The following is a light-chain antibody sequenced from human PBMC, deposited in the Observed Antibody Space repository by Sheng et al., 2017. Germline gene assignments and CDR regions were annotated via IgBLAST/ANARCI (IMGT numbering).Light chain of an antibody. CDR2: KAS. CDR1: QSISTW. J-gene: IGKJ2*03. CDR3: QQYNSHLSS. Sequence: DIQMTQSPSTLSASVGDRVTITCRASQSISTWLAWYQQKPGKAPKLLIYKASSLESGVPSRFSGTGSGTEFSLTISSLQPDDFATYYCQQYNSHLSSFGQGTKLEIK. V-gene: IGKV1-5*03.